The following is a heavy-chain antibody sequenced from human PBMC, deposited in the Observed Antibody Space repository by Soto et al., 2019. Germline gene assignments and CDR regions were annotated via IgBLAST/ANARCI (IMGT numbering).Heavy chain of an antibody. D-gene: IGHD6-13*01. CDR3: ARLPPHPSSSRTYYYYGMDV. J-gene: IGHJ6*02. CDR2: ISYDGSNK. CDR1: GFTFSSYA. Sequence: SLRLSCAASGFTFSSYAMHWVRQAPGKGLEWVAVISYDGSNKYYADSVKGRFTISRDNSKNTLYLQMNSLRAEDTAVYYCARLPPHPSSSRTYYYYGMDVWGQGTTVTVSS. V-gene: IGHV3-30-3*01.